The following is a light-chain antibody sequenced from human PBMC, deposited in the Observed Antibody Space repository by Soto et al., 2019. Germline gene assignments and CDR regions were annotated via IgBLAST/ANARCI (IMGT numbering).Light chain of an antibody. V-gene: IGKV3-20*01. J-gene: IGKJ2*01. Sequence: IVLTQSPGTLSLSPGERATLSCRASQTVSVSHLAWYQQKPGQAPRLIIYGASTRPTGIPDRFSGSGSGTDFTLTITRLEPEDFAVYYCQQYGGAPPEYPFGQGTKLEIK. CDR3: QQYGGAPPEYP. CDR1: QTVSVSH. CDR2: GAS.